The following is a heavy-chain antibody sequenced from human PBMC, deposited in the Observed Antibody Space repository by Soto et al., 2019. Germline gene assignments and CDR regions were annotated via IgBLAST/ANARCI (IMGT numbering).Heavy chain of an antibody. V-gene: IGHV4-59*01. CDR2: ISNSGST. CDR1: GGSITGYH. D-gene: IGHD2-8*01. J-gene: IGHJ4*02. CDR3: AKDPRDGSHNGEDY. Sequence: PSETLSLTCNVSGGSITGYHWSWIRQPPGKGLEWIGYISNSGSTNYNPSLESRVTISVETSKNQISLNLIFVTAEDTAVYYCAKDPRDGSHNGEDYWGQGTVVTVSS.